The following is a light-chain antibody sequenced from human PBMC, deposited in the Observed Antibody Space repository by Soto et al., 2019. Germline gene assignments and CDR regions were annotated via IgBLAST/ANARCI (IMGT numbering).Light chain of an antibody. V-gene: IGLV1-47*01. J-gene: IGLJ3*02. Sequence: QSVLTQPPSASGTPGQRVTISCSGTRSNVGVNSVSWYQQVPGTAPKLLVYENDQRPSGVPARFSAPKSGTSASLAISGLRSEDEADYNCPAGDYSLTGRGFGGGTKLPVL. CDR2: END. CDR1: RSNVGVNS. CDR3: PAGDYSLTGRG.